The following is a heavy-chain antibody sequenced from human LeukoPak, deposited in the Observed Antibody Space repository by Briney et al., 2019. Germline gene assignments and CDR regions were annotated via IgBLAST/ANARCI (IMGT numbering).Heavy chain of an antibody. CDR2: INAGNGNT. V-gene: IGHV1-3*01. CDR3: ARGVQWLAPAAFDY. D-gene: IGHD6-19*01. CDR1: GYTFTSYA. Sequence: ASVKVSCEASGYTFTSYAMHWVRQAPGQRLEWMGWINAGNGNTKYSQKFQGRVTITRDTSASTAYMELSSLRSEDTAVYYCARGVQWLAPAAFDYWGQGTLVTVSS. J-gene: IGHJ4*02.